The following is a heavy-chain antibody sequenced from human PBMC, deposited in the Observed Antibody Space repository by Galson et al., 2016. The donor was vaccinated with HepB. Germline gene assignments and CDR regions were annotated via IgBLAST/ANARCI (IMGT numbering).Heavy chain of an antibody. CDR2: INPNSGAT. Sequence: SVKVSCKASGHTFSGYYLHWVRQAPGQGLEWMGRINPNSGATQYAQTFQAWVSLTRDTSISTGYLELTKLTSNDTALYYCARGAAAWKKTTDYGLDAWGQGTTVTVSS. D-gene: IGHD6-13*01. V-gene: IGHV1-2*04. CDR1: GHTFSGYY. J-gene: IGHJ6*02. CDR3: ARGAAAWKKTTDYGLDA.